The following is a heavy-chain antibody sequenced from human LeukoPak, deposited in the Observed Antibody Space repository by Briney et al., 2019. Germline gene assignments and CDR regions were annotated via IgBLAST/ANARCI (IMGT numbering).Heavy chain of an antibody. D-gene: IGHD6-13*01. CDR3: AKDTVLAYSSSFDY. CDR1: GFTFSGYA. V-gene: IGHV3-23*01. Sequence: GGSLRLSCAASGFTFSGYAMSWVRQAPGKGLEWVSAISGSGGSTYYADSVKGRFTISRDNSKNTLYLQMNSLRAEDTAVYYCAKDTVLAYSSSFDYWGQGTLVTVSS. CDR2: ISGSGGST. J-gene: IGHJ4*02.